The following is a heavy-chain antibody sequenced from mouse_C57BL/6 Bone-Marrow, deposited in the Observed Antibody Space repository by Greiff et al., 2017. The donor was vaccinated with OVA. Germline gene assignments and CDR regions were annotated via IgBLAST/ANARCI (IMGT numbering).Heavy chain of an antibody. Sequence: EVQLQQSGAELVKPGASVKLSCTASGFNITDYYMHWVKQRPEQGLEWIGRIDPEDGDTKYAPKFQGKATITADTSSNTAYLQLSSLTSEDTAVYYCAGLYYYGSSYLYFDVWGTGTTVTVSS. CDR3: AGLYYYGSSYLYFDV. V-gene: IGHV14-2*01. CDR2: IDPEDGDT. CDR1: GFNITDYY. J-gene: IGHJ1*03. D-gene: IGHD1-1*01.